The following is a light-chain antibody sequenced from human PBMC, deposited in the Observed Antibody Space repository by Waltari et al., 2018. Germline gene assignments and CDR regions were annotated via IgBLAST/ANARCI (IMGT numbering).Light chain of an antibody. CDR2: GAF. Sequence: EIVMTQSPATLSVSPGERATLSCRASQSVSGHLAWYQQKPGQAPRLIIHGAFTRATRIPARFSGSGSGTEFSLTISSLQSEDFAIYYCQQYYDWPPWTFGQGTKVEL. CDR1: QSVSGH. CDR3: QQYYDWPPWT. J-gene: IGKJ1*01. V-gene: IGKV3D-15*01.